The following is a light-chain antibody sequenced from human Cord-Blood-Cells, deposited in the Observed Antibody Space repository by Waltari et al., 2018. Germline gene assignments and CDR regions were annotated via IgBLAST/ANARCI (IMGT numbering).Light chain of an antibody. CDR1: SSDGGGYNY. V-gene: IGLV2-14*01. CDR3: SSYTSSSTWV. J-gene: IGLJ3*02. CDR2: DVS. Sequence: QSALTQPASVSGSPGQSITISCTGTSSDGGGYNYVSLYQQHPGKPPKLMIYDVSKRPSGVSNRFSGSKSGNTASLTISGLQAEDEADYYCSSYTSSSTWVFGGGTKLTVL.